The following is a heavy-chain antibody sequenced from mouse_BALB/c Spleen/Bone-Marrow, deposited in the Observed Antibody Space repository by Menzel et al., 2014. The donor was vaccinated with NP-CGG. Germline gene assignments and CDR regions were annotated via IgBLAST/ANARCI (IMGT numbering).Heavy chain of an antibody. V-gene: IGHV14-3*02. CDR1: GFNIEDSY. J-gene: IGHJ2*01. D-gene: IGHD1-1*01. CDR2: IDPANGNT. CDR3: ARNYGSSLDY. Sequence: EVQLQQSGAEIVKPGASVKSSCTTSGFNIEDSYIYWMKQRPEQGLEWIGRIDPANGNTKYDPKFQGKAPITVDTSSATAYLQLSSLTSEDTAVYYCARNYGSSLDYWGQGTTLTVSS.